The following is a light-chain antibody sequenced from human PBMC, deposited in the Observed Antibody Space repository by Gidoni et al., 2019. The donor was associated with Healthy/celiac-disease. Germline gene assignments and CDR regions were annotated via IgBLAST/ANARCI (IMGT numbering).Light chain of an antibody. CDR1: QSVSSIY. J-gene: IGKJ1*01. CDR2: GAS. CDR3: QQYGSSPL. Sequence: EIVLTQSPGTLSLSPGERATLSCRASQSVSSIYLAWYQQKPGQAPRLLIYGASSRATGIPDRFSGSGSGTDFTLTISRLEPEEFAVYYCQQYGSSPLFGQGTKVEIK. V-gene: IGKV3-20*01.